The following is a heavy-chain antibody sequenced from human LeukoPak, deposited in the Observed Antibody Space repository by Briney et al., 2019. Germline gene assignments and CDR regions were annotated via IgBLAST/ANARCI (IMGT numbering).Heavy chain of an antibody. CDR1: GYTFTGYY. Sequence: ASVKVSCKASGYTFTGYYMHWVRQAPGQGLEWMGWINPNSGGTNYAQKFQGRVTMTRDTSISTAYMELSRLRSDDTAVYHCARAYLYYGSGSYYPYYNMDVWGKGTTVTISS. CDR3: ARAYLYYGSGSYYPYYNMDV. CDR2: INPNSGGT. J-gene: IGHJ6*03. D-gene: IGHD3-10*01. V-gene: IGHV1-2*02.